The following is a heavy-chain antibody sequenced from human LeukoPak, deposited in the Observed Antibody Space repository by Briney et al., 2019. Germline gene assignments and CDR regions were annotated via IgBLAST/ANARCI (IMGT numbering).Heavy chain of an antibody. V-gene: IGHV4-34*03. D-gene: IGHD2-21*01. CDR2: INHSGST. CDR3: SAAFNGDSVFDY. J-gene: IGHJ4*02. CDR1: GGSFSGYY. Sequence: SETLSLTCAVYGGSFSGYYWSWIRQPPGKGLEWIGEINHSGSTNYNPSLESRLTISLDTSKNQFSLKLNSVTAADTAVYFCSAAFNGDSVFDYWGQGALVTVSS.